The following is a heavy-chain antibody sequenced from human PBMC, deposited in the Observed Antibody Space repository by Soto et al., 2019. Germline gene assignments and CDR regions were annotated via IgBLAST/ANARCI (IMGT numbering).Heavy chain of an antibody. CDR2: IDYSGNT. CDR1: GGSIRSSADY. CDR3: AGQNWTVYAKLWGY. V-gene: IGHV4-39*01. Sequence: QLQLQESGPGLVKPSETLSLTCTVSGGSIRSSADYWGWIRQPPGKEPEWIGSIDYSGNTYYNPSLNSQLTISVDKSKNQFSLRLTSVTAADTAVYYCAGQNWTVYAKLWGYWGQGTLVTVSS. J-gene: IGHJ4*02. D-gene: IGHD2-21*01.